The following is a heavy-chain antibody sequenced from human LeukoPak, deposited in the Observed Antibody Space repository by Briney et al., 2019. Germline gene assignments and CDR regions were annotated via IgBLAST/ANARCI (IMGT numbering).Heavy chain of an antibody. Sequence: ASVKVSCKASGYTFTSHYMHWVRQAPGQGLEWMGIINPSGGSTSYAQKFQGRVTMTRDMSTSTVYMELSSLRSEDTAVYYCARGQAVTTDIVAFDYWGQGTLVTVSS. J-gene: IGHJ4*02. CDR3: ARGQAVTTDIVAFDY. D-gene: IGHD4-17*01. V-gene: IGHV1-46*01. CDR2: INPSGGST. CDR1: GYTFTSHY.